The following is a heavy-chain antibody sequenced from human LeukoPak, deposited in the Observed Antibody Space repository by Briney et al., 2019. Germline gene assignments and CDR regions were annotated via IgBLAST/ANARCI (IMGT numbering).Heavy chain of an antibody. D-gene: IGHD1-26*01. CDR3: ARDSGLLPYGMDV. V-gene: IGHV3-33*01. CDR1: GFTFSSYG. J-gene: IGHJ6*02. Sequence: GGSLRLSCAASGFTFSSYGMHRVRQAPGKGLEWVAVIWYDGSNKYYADSVKGRFTISRDNSKNTLYLQMNSLRAEDTAVFYCARDSGLLPYGMDVWGQGTTVTVSS. CDR2: IWYDGSNK.